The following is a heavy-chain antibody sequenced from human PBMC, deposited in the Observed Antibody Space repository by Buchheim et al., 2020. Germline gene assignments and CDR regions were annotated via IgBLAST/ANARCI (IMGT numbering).Heavy chain of an antibody. D-gene: IGHD3-22*01. CDR3: ASLYDSSGYYYYYGMDV. CDR1: GGSISSSSYY. CDR2: IYYSGST. J-gene: IGHJ6*02. V-gene: IGHV4-39*01. Sequence: QLQLQESGPGLVKPSETLSLTCTVSGGSISSSSYYWGWIRQPPGKGLEWIGSIYYSGSTYYNPSPKIRATISVDTSKNQFSLKLSSVTAADTAVYYCASLYDSSGYYYYYGMDVWGQGTT.